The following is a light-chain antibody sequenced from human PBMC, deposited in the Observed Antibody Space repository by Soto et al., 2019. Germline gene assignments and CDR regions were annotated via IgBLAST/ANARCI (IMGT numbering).Light chain of an antibody. CDR3: QQYGNSAWT. CDR1: QNVRSPY. Sequence: EIVLTQSPGTLSLSPGERATLSCRASQNVRSPYLAWYQQKPGQAPRLLIYAASSRAAGIPDRFSGSGSGTDSTLTTSRLEPEDFAVYYCQQYGNSAWTFGQGTKVEIK. CDR2: AAS. J-gene: IGKJ1*01. V-gene: IGKV3-20*01.